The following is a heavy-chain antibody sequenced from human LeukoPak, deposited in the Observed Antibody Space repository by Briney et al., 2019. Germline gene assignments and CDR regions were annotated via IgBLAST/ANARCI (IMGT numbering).Heavy chain of an antibody. J-gene: IGHJ5*02. D-gene: IGHD5-12*01. CDR1: GFTFSSYG. CDR3: ARELPEYGGYVNWFDP. V-gene: IGHV3-33*01. CDR2: IWYDGSNK. Sequence: GGSLRLSCAASGFTFSSYGMHWVRQAPGKGLEWVAVIWYDGSNKYYADSVKGRFAISRDNSKNTLYLQMNSLRAEDTAVYYCARELPEYGGYVNWFDPWGQGTLVTVSS.